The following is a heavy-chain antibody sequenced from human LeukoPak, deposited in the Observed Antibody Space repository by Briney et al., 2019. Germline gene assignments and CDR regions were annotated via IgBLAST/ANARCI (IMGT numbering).Heavy chain of an antibody. CDR2: ISSSSSTI. D-gene: IGHD6-13*01. V-gene: IGHV3-48*01. CDR3: ARGKSKQQLVH. CDR1: GFTFSSYS. J-gene: IGHJ4*02. Sequence: GGSLRLPCAASGFTFSSYSMNWVRQAPGKGLEWVSYISSSSSTIYYADSVKGRFTISRDNAKNSLYLQMNSLRAEDTAVYYCARGKSKQQLVHWGQGTLVTVSS.